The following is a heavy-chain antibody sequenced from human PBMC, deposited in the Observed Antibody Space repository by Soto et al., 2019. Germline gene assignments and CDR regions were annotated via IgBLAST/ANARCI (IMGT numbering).Heavy chain of an antibody. CDR2: ISAYNGNT. CDR3: ARVYYYDSSGLVDL. Sequence: ASVKVSCKASGDTFTSYGISWVRQAPGQGLEWMGWISAYNGNTNYAQKLQGRVTMTTDTSTSTAYMELRSLRSDDTAVYYCARVYYYDSSGLVDLWGRGTLVTVSS. D-gene: IGHD3-22*01. J-gene: IGHJ2*01. CDR1: GDTFTSYG. V-gene: IGHV1-18*01.